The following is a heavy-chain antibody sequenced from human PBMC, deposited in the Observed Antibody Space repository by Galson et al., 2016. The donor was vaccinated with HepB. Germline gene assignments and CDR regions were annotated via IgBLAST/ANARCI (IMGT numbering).Heavy chain of an antibody. Sequence: TLSLTCTASGGSISSGYYYWSWIRQLPGKGLEWIGYISYSGSTDYNPSLQSRVTISADTSKNQFSLMLSSVTAADSAVYFCARDHCTGGVCYSSPWYYGMDVWGQGILVTVSS. CDR2: ISYSGST. D-gene: IGHD2-8*02. CDR3: ARDHCTGGVCYSSPWYYGMDV. J-gene: IGHJ6*02. CDR1: GGSISSGYYY. V-gene: IGHV4-31*03.